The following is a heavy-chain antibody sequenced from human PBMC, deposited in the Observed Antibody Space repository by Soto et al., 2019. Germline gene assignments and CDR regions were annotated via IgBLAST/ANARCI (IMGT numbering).Heavy chain of an antibody. D-gene: IGHD2-21*02. J-gene: IGHJ5*02. CDR1: GFTISGNY. CDR2: IFSGDNT. CDR3: ATGLTLPVRPSFDT. V-gene: IGHV3-53*01. Sequence: EVQLVESGGGLIQPGGSLRLSCAASGFTISGNYITWVRQAPGKGLEWVSVIFSGDNTFYSDSVKGRFPISRDSSKNTVYLQMNRLRGDDTAVYFCATGLTLPVRPSFDTWGQGTLLTVSS.